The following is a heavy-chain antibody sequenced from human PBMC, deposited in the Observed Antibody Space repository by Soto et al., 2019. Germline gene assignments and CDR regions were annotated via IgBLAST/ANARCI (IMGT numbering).Heavy chain of an antibody. CDR3: AAYSHKGY. V-gene: IGHV3-66*01. Sequence: EEQLVESGGDLVQPGGSLRLSCAASGFTVRNNYMSWFRQAPGKGLEWVSLSYSGGSTYYADSVKGRFTISRDSSKNTLYLQMNSRRAEDTAMYYCAAYSHKGYWGQGTLVTVSS. J-gene: IGHJ4*02. CDR2: SYSGGST. CDR1: GFTVRNNY. D-gene: IGHD3-16*01.